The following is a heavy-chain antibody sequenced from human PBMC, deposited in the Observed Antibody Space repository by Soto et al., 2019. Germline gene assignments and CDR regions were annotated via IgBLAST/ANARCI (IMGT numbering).Heavy chain of an antibody. Sequence: QVQLQESGPGLVKPSQTLSLTCTVSGGPFSSGGYYWSWIRQEPGKGLEWIGYIYQNGDTSYNPSLKSRVTMSADTSKTQFSLKLSSVTAADTAVYYCARGDSTVSSVFDYWGQGMLVTVSS. D-gene: IGHD4-17*01. CDR2: IYQNGDT. CDR3: ARGDSTVSSVFDY. V-gene: IGHV4-31*03. CDR1: GGPFSSGGYY. J-gene: IGHJ4*02.